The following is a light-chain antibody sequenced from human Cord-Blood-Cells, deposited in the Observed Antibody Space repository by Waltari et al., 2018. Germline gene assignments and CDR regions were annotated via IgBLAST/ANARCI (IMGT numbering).Light chain of an antibody. CDR1: QSGSSN. CDR2: GAS. Sequence: EIVMPQSSATLSVSPGERATLSCRASQSGSSNLAWYQQKPGQAPRLLIYGASTRATGIPARFSGSGSGTEFTLTISSLQSEDFAVYYCQQYNNWPRTFGQGTKVEIK. CDR3: QQYNNWPRT. J-gene: IGKJ1*01. V-gene: IGKV3-15*01.